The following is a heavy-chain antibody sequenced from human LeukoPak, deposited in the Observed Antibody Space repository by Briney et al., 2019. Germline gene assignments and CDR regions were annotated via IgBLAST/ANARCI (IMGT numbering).Heavy chain of an antibody. CDR1: GASIRNGNYY. V-gene: IGHV4-30-4*01. J-gene: IGHJ4*02. CDR2: IYFSGST. Sequence: SETLSLTCTVSGASIRNGNYYWRWIRQPPGKGLEWIGNIYFSGSTDYNPSLKSRVTMSVDTSNNQFSLNLSSVTAADTAVYYCARDRNSGYEFDYWGQGTLVTVSS. D-gene: IGHD5-12*01. CDR3: ARDRNSGYEFDY.